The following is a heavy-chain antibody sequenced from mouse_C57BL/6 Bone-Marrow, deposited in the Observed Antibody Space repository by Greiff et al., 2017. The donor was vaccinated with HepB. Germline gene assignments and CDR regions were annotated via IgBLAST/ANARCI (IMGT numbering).Heavy chain of an antibody. Sequence: VQLQQSGAELVRPGASVKLSCTASGFNIKDDYMHWVKQRPEQGLEWIGWIDPENGDTEYASKFQGKATITADTSSNTAYLQLSSLTSEDTAVYYCTTVGTRYFDVWGTGTTVTVSS. CDR3: TTVGTRYFDV. J-gene: IGHJ1*03. CDR2: IDPENGDT. CDR1: GFNIKDDY. V-gene: IGHV14-4*01. D-gene: IGHD4-1*01.